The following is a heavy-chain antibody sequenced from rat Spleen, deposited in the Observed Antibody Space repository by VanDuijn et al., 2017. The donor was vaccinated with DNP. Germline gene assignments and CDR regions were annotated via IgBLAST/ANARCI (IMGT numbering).Heavy chain of an antibody. J-gene: IGHJ2*01. Sequence: EVQLVESGGGLVQPGRSLKLSCAASGFTFSNYDMAWVRQAPTKGLEWVASISTSGGSTYYRDSVKGRFTVSRDNAKSTLYLQMDSLRSEDTATYYCARDGIYFDYWGQGVMVTVSS. D-gene: IGHD1-12*02. CDR3: ARDGIYFDY. CDR2: ISTSGGST. V-gene: IGHV5-25*01. CDR1: GFTFSNYD.